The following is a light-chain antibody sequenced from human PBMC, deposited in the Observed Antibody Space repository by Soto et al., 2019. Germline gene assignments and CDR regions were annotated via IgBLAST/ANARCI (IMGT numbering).Light chain of an antibody. V-gene: IGKV1-5*01. CDR3: QQYNSYPWT. Sequence: IQMTQSPSTLSASLGDRVTITCRSSQSISSWLAWYQRKPGKAPKLLIYDAYSLQSGVPSRFSGSESGTEFTLTINSMQPDDLANYYCQQYNSYPWTFGQGTKVDIK. CDR2: DAY. J-gene: IGKJ1*01. CDR1: QSISSW.